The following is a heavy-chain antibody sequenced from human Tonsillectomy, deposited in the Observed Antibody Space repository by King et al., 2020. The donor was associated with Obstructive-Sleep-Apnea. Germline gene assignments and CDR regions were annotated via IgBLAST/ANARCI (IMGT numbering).Heavy chain of an antibody. CDR2: RRDDGSNK. CDR3: AKGLRLWFNGDNWFDP. D-gene: IGHD3-10*01. CDR1: GFTFSSYG. J-gene: IGHJ5*02. Sequence: VQLVESGGGVVQPGRSLRLSCAASGFTFSSYGMHWVRQAPGKGLEWVAFRRDDGSNKYYTDSVKGRFTISRDNSKNTLYLQMNSLRAEDTAVYYCAKGLRLWFNGDNWFDPWGQGTLVTVSS. V-gene: IGHV3-30*02.